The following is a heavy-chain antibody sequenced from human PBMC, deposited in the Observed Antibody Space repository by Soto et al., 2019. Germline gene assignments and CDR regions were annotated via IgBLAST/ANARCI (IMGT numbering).Heavy chain of an antibody. V-gene: IGHV4-30-4*01. J-gene: IGHJ4*02. CDR3: ASWIFGAKYYFDY. D-gene: IGHD3-3*01. CDR1: GGSISSGDYY. CDR2: IYYSGST. Sequence: SETLSLTCTVSGGSISSGDYYWSWIRQPPGKGLEWIGYIYYSGSTYYNPSLKSRVTISVDTSKNQFSLKLSSVTAADTAVYYCASWIFGAKYYFDYWGQGTLVTVSS.